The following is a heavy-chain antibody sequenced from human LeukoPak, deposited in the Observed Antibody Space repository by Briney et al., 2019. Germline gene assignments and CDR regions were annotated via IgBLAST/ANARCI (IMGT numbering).Heavy chain of an antibody. V-gene: IGHV4-30-2*01. CDR1: GGSISSGGYS. J-gene: IGHJ4*02. D-gene: IGHD3-22*01. CDR2: IYDSGST. CDR3: ARGEDGYDFDY. Sequence: SQTLSLTCAVSGGSISSGGYSWSWIRQRPGKGLEWIVYIYDSGSTYYNPSLKSRVTISVDRSKNQFSLKLSSVTAADTAVYYCARGEDGYDFDYWGQGTLVTVSS.